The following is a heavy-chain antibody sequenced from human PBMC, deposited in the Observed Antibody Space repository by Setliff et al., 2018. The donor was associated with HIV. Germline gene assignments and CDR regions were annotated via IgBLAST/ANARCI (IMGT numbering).Heavy chain of an antibody. CDR3: VKGGALAGQFFYYMPV. D-gene: IGHD6-19*01. CDR2: ITWKSGVL. Sequence: PGGSLRLSCVASGFTFDDYAMHWVRQRPGKGLEWVSGITWKSGVLGYAASVKCRFTISRDNARSSLHLQMNSLATEDTALYFCVKGGALAGQFFYYMPVWGKGTTVTVSS. J-gene: IGHJ6*04. V-gene: IGHV3-9*01. CDR1: GFTFDDYA.